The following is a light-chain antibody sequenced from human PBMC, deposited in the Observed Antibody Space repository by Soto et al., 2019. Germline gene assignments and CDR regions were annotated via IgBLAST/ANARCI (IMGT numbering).Light chain of an antibody. V-gene: IGKV1-5*03. CDR1: QTIRSW. J-gene: IGKJ1*01. Sequence: DSQMTQAPSTLSGSVGDRVTITCRASQTIRSWLAWYQQKPGKAPKLRIYKASTLTSGVPSRFSGSGSGTEFTLTMRSLLPEDFATYYCQHYNSYSDAFGQGTKVELK. CDR2: KAS. CDR3: QHYNSYSDA.